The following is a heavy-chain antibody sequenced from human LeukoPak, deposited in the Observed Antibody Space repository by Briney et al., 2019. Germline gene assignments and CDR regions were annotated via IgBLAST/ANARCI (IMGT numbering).Heavy chain of an antibody. V-gene: IGHV3-21*01. CDR2: ISSSSSYI. CDR3: ARSYCSSTSCYTTHNDAFDI. D-gene: IGHD2-2*02. Sequence: GGTPRLSCAASGFTFSSYSMNWVRQAPGKGLEWVSSISSSSSYIYYADSVKGRFTISRDNAKNSLYLQMNSLRAADTAVYYCARSYCSSTSCYTTHNDAFDIWGQGTMVTVSS. J-gene: IGHJ3*02. CDR1: GFTFSSYS.